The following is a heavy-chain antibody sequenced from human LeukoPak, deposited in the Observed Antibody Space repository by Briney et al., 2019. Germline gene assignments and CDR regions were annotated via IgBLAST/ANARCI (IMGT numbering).Heavy chain of an antibody. D-gene: IGHD4-11*01. Sequence: SVKVSCKASGGTFSSYAISWVRQAPGQGLEWMGGIIPIFGTANYAQNFQGRVTITADESTSTAYMELSSLRSEDTAVYYCARGTYSNYEGWFDPWGQGTLVTVSS. J-gene: IGHJ5*02. CDR3: ARGTYSNYEGWFDP. CDR2: IIPIFGTA. V-gene: IGHV1-69*13. CDR1: GGTFSSYA.